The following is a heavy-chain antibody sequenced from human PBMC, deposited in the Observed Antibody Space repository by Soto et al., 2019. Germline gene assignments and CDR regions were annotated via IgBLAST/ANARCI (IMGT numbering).Heavy chain of an antibody. CDR2: IYWDDDK. V-gene: IGHV2-5*02. J-gene: IGHJ5*02. CDR1: VFSLNTDGVA. CDR3: AKTMGWNWFAP. D-gene: IGHD1-1*01. Sequence: QITLKESGPTLVKPTQTLTLTCTFSVFSLNTDGVAVGWIRQPPGKALEWLALIYWDDDKRYNPSLKTRLTVTKHTSKTQVVLTMTNMDPVDTATYSCAKTMGWNWFAPWGQGTLVTVSP.